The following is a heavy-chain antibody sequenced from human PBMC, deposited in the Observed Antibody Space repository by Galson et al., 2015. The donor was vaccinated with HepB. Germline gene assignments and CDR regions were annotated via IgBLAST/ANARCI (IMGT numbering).Heavy chain of an antibody. D-gene: IGHD3-10*01. Sequence: SVKVSCKASGYTFTGYYMHWVRQAPGQGLEWMGWINPNSGGTNYAQKFQGRVTMTRDTSISTAYMELSRLRSDDTAVYYCARVERTYYYGSGSYQPYWGQGTLVTVSS. V-gene: IGHV1-2*02. CDR3: ARVERTYYYGSGSYQPY. J-gene: IGHJ4*02. CDR1: GYTFTGYY. CDR2: INPNSGGT.